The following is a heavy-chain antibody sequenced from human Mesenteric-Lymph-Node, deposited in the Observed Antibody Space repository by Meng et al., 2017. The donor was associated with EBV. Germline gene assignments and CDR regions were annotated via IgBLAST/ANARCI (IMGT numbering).Heavy chain of an antibody. Sequence: QVQLGQSGAEVRKPGASVKVSCKISGYSVSDLSMHWVRQAPGKGLEWMGGFDSEDGETVYAEKFQGRVTMTDETSTETAYMELSSLRSEDTAVYYCAAIRGFTYGYLDLWGQGTLVTVSS. D-gene: IGHD5-18*01. J-gene: IGHJ4*02. CDR2: FDSEDGET. V-gene: IGHV1-24*01. CDR1: GYSVSDLS. CDR3: AAIRGFTYGYLDL.